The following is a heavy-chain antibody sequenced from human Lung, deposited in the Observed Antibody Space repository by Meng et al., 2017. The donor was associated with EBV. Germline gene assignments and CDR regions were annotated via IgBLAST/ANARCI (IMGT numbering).Heavy chain of an antibody. V-gene: IGHV4-30-2*01. J-gene: IGHJ5*02. Sequence: SRQGLVKPPKTLSPTPGVSGGSYSSGGYSRSRIRQPPGKGLEWIGYIYHSGSTYYNPSLKSRVTISVDRSKNQFSLKLSSVTAADTAVYYCARGITMVRGVPGHWFDPWGQGTLVTVSS. CDR2: IYHSGST. CDR1: GGSYSSGGYS. CDR3: ARGITMVRGVPGHWFDP. D-gene: IGHD3-10*01.